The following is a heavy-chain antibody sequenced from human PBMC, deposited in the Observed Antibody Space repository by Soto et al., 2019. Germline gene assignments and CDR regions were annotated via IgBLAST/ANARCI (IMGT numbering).Heavy chain of an antibody. CDR3: SISQYIVFFNDTSSSEIYTHSLDS. V-gene: IGHV3-9*02. D-gene: IGHD3-16*02. J-gene: IGHJ5*01. Sequence: SCRDWRLTSDAVAMLRIRQAPEKGLEWVSGINWKSDIGYADSVKGRFPISRDNDENSLYLQMNSLRAEYTALYYCSISQYIVFFNDTSSSEIYTHSLDS. CDR1: RLTSDAVA. CDR2: INWKSDI.